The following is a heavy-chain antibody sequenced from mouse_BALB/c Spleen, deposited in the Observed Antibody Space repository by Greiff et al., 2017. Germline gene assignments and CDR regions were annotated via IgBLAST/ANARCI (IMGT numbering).Heavy chain of an antibody. J-gene: IGHJ3*01. CDR3: ARAGYYDGSDWFAY. CDR2: IDPANGNT. CDR1: GFNIKDTY. Sequence: VQLQQSGAELVKPGASVKLSCTASGFNIKDTYMHWVKQRPEQVLEWIGRIDPANGNTKYDPKFQGKATITADTSSNTAYLQLSSLTSEDTAVYYCARAGYYDGSDWFAYWGQGTLVTVSA. V-gene: IGHV14-3*02. D-gene: IGHD1-1*01.